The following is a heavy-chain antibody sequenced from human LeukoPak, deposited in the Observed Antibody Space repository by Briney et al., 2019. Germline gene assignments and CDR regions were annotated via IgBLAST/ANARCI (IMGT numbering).Heavy chain of an antibody. D-gene: IGHD6-19*01. Sequence: GGSLRLSCEASGFTFSSHSMNWVRQAPGKGLEWVSYISGGSSFTYYVDSVKGRFTISRDNAKNSLYLQMNSLRAEDTAVYYCARDLGYSSGPNYWGQGTRVTVSS. J-gene: IGHJ4*02. CDR2: ISGGSSFT. V-gene: IGHV3-21*01. CDR3: ARDLGYSSGPNY. CDR1: GFTFSSHS.